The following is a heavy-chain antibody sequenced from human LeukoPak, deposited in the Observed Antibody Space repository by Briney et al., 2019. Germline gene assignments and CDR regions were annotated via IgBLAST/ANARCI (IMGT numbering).Heavy chain of an antibody. V-gene: IGHV3-64*02. CDR2: ISGNGVST. CDR3: AREEPAGSLDY. J-gene: IGHJ4*02. Sequence: GRSLRLSCAASGFTFSRHPMHWVRQAPGKGLECVSAISGNGVSTYYADSVKGRFTISRDNSKNTLYLQMGSLRPEDMAVYYCAREEPAGSLDYWGQGTLVTVSS. CDR1: GFTFSRHP. D-gene: IGHD3-10*01.